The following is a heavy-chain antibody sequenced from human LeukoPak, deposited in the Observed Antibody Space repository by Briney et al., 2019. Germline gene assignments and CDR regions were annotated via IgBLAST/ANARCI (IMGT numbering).Heavy chain of an antibody. V-gene: IGHV3-23*01. CDR1: GFTFSSYA. Sequence: GGSLRLSFPASGFTFSSYARTWFRRPPGKGLEGSPAISGSGGSTYYADSVKGRFTISRDNSKNTLYLQMNSLRAADTAVFYCAKDRIAAATMGALNYWGQGTLVTVSS. D-gene: IGHD6-13*01. CDR3: AKDRIAAATMGALNY. CDR2: ISGSGGST. J-gene: IGHJ4*02.